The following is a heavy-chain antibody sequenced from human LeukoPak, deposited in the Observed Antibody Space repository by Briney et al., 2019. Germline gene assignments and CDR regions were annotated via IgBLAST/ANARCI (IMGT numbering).Heavy chain of an antibody. V-gene: IGHV3-23*01. Sequence: GGSLRLSCAASGFTFSSYSMNWVRQAPGKGLEWVSGISGSGGSTYYADSVKGRFTISRDTSKNTLYLQMNSLRAEDTAVYYCAKGGTYYFDTSGYFFDYWGQGTLVTVSS. CDR1: GFTFSSYS. J-gene: IGHJ4*02. CDR2: ISGSGGST. CDR3: AKGGTYYFDTSGYFFDY. D-gene: IGHD3-22*01.